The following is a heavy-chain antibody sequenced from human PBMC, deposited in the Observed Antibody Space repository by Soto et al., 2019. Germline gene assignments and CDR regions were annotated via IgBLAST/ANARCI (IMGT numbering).Heavy chain of an antibody. Sequence: GGSLRLSCAASGFTFSSDWMHWVRQAPWKGLVWVSRINSDGSSTSYADSVKGRFTISRDNAKNTLYLQMNSLRAEDTAVYYCSTDLGYCSSTSCYSYFNGWGQGTLVTVSS. D-gene: IGHD2-2*01. CDR1: GFTFSSDW. J-gene: IGHJ4*02. CDR3: STDLGYCSSTSCYSYFNG. V-gene: IGHV3-74*01. CDR2: INSDGSST.